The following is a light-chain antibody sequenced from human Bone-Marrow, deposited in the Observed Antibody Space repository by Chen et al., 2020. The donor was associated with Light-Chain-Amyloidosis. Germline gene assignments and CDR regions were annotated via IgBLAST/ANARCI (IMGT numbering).Light chain of an antibody. CDR2: DDS. CDR3: QEWGRGSGRPV. J-gene: IGLJ3*02. CDR1: NIGSTS. Sequence: SYVLTQPSSVSVAPGQTATIACGGNNIGSTSVHWYQQTPGQAPLLVVYDDSERPSGIPERWSCAKSGNRAILTIRRGEDGDEADYDCQEWGRGSGRPVFGGGGKLTVL. V-gene: IGLV3-21*02.